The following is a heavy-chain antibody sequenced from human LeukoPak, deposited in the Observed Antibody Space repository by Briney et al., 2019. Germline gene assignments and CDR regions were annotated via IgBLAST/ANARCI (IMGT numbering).Heavy chain of an antibody. J-gene: IGHJ6*03. Sequence: GESLRISCKGSGYSFTSYWIGWVRQMPGKGLEWMGIIYPGDSDTRYSPSFQGQVTISADKSISTAYLQWSSLKASDTAMYYCARLPAAILGGYYYYMDVWGKGTTVTVSS. V-gene: IGHV5-51*01. CDR3: ARLPAAILGGYYYYMDV. D-gene: IGHD2-2*02. CDR2: IYPGDSDT. CDR1: GYSFTSYW.